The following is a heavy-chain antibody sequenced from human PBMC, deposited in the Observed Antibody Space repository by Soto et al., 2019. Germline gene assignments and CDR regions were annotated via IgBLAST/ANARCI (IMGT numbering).Heavy chain of an antibody. CDR3: ARSPRRRPYFDY. CDR2: IYPGDHET. CDR1: GYTFSNFW. V-gene: IGHV5-51*01. Sequence: PGESLKISCQGSGYTFSNFWIGWVRQLPGKGLEWMGIIYPGDHETRYSPSFHGKVTISADKSINTAYLQWNSLEASDTAFYFCARSPRRRPYFDYWGQGALGTVSS. J-gene: IGHJ4*02.